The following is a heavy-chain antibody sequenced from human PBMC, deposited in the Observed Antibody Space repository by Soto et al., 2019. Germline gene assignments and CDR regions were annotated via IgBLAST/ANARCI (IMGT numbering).Heavy chain of an antibody. CDR2: IYSSGST. Sequence: QVQLLESGPGLVKPSETLSLTCTVSGGSISSYYWSWIRQPPGKGLEWIGYIYSSGSTNYNPSLKXRVTISVDTSKTQFSLTLSSVTAADTAVYYCARRYGGGFDYWGQGTLVTVSS. V-gene: IGHV4-59*08. CDR3: ARRYGGGFDY. CDR1: GGSISSYY. D-gene: IGHD3-10*01. J-gene: IGHJ4*02.